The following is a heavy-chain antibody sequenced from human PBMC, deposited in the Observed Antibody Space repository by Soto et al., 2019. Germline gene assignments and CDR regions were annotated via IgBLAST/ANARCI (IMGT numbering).Heavy chain of an antibody. CDR3: AREAIELYDSSGYYVSGYFDY. Sequence: SETLSLTCAVSGGSISSGGYSWSWIRQPPGKGLEWIGYIYHSGSTYYSPSLKSRVTISVDRSKNQVSLKLSSVTAADTAVYYCAREAIELYDSSGYYVSGYFDYWGQGTLVTVSS. J-gene: IGHJ4*02. CDR2: IYHSGST. D-gene: IGHD3-22*01. V-gene: IGHV4-30-2*01. CDR1: GGSISSGGYS.